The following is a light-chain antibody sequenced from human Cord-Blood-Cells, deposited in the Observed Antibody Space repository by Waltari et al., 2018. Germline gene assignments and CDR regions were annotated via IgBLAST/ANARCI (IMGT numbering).Light chain of an antibody. CDR3: CSYAGSSTYWV. Sequence: QSALTQPASVSGSPGQSITISCPGTSSDVGSNNLVSWYQQHPGKAPKLMIYEGSKRPSGVSNRFSGSKSGNTASLTISGLQAEDEADYYCCSYAGSSTYWVFGGGTKLTVL. V-gene: IGLV2-23*01. J-gene: IGLJ3*02. CDR2: EGS. CDR1: SSDVGSNNL.